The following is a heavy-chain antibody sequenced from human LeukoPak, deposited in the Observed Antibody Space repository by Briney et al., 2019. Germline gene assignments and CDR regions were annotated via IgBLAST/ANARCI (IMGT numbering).Heavy chain of an antibody. V-gene: IGHV1-18*01. CDR3: AIWYYGSGSYGDFDY. D-gene: IGHD3-10*01. CDR1: GGTFSNYA. CDR2: ISAYNGNT. J-gene: IGHJ4*02. Sequence: ASVKVSCKASGGTFSNYAISWVRQAPGQGLEWMGWISAYNGNTNYAQKLQGRVTMTTDTSTSTAYMELRSLRSDDTAVYYCAIWYYGSGSYGDFDYWGQGTLVTVSS.